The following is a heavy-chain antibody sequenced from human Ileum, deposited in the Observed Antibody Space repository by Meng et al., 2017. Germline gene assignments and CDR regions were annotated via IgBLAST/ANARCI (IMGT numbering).Heavy chain of an antibody. V-gene: IGHV3-74*01. D-gene: IGHD3-10*01. CDR1: GFSFISYW. CDR2: INSDGSDT. Sequence: GESLKISCAASGFSFISYWMHWVRQAPGKGLLWVSRINSDGSDTAYADSVKGRFTISRNNAKNTLYLQMNSLRAEDTAVYYCVRGGYYGPGSSDYWGQGTLVTVSS. CDR3: VRGGYYGPGSSDY. J-gene: IGHJ4*02.